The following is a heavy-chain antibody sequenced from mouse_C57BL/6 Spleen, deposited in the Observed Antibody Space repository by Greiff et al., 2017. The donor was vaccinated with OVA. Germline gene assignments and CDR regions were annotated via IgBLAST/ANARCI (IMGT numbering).Heavy chain of an antibody. J-gene: IGHJ4*01. V-gene: IGHV1-26*01. D-gene: IGHD1-1*01. CDR1: GYTFTDYY. CDR3: ASPYYYGSSSYAMDY. Sequence: EVQLQQSGPELVKPGASVKISCKASGYTFTDYYMNWVKQSHGKSLEWIGDINPNNGGTSYNQKFKGKATLTVEKSSSTAYMELRSLTSEDSAVYYCASPYYYGSSSYAMDYWGQGTSVTVSS. CDR2: INPNNGGT.